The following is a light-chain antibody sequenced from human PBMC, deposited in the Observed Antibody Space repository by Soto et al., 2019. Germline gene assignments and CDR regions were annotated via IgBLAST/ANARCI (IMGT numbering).Light chain of an antibody. Sequence: QSALTQPPSVSGAPGQRVTISCTGSSSNIGAGYDVHWYQQLPGTASILLIYGNSNRLSGVPDRFSGSKSGTSASLAITGLQAEDEADYYCQSYDSSLSGFFYVFGTGTKVTVL. CDR2: GNS. J-gene: IGLJ1*01. CDR1: SSNIGAGYD. CDR3: QSYDSSLSGFFYV. V-gene: IGLV1-40*01.